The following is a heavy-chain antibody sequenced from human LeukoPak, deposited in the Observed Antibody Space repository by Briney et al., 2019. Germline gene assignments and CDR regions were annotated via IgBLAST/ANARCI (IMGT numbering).Heavy chain of an antibody. CDR1: EFTFSSYE. Sequence: GGSLRLSCAASEFTFSSYEMNWVRQAPGKGLEWVSFITGSSNTIYYADSVKGRFTISRDNAKNSLYLQMNSLRDEDTAVYYCARGPAAAIDYWGQGTLVTVSS. CDR3: ARGPAAAIDY. J-gene: IGHJ4*02. D-gene: IGHD2-2*01. CDR2: ITGSSNTI. V-gene: IGHV3-48*02.